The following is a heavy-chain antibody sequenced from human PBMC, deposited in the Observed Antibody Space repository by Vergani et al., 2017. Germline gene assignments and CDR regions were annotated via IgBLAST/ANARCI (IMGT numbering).Heavy chain of an antibody. CDR1: GFTFSSYA. Sequence: EVQLLESGGGLVQPGGSLRLSCAASGFTFSSYAMSWVRQAPGKGLEWVSVIYSGGSSTYYADSVKGRFTISRDNSKNTLYLQMNSLRAEDTAVYYCAKISRQWLVRDDAFDIWGQGTMVTVSS. D-gene: IGHD6-19*01. J-gene: IGHJ3*02. V-gene: IGHV3-23*03. CDR2: IYSGGSST. CDR3: AKISRQWLVRDDAFDI.